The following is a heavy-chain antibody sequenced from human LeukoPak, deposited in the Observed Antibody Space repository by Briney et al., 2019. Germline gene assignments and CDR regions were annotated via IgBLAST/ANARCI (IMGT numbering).Heavy chain of an antibody. CDR2: ISGSGGST. J-gene: IGHJ6*02. V-gene: IGHV3-23*01. D-gene: IGHD5-12*01. CDR3: ARDRGYSGYDNYYYGMDV. Sequence: GGSLRLSCAASGFTFSSYAMSWVRQAPGKGLEWVSAISGSGGSTYYADSVKGRFTISRDNSKNTLYLQMNSLRAEDTAVYYCARDRGYSGYDNYYYGMDVWGQGTTVTVSS. CDR1: GFTFSSYA.